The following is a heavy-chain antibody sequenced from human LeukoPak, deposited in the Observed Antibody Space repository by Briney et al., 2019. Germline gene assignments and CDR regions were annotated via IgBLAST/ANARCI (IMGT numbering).Heavy chain of an antibody. D-gene: IGHD4-17*01. J-gene: IGHJ3*02. CDR1: GFTFSSYA. Sequence: GGSLRLSCAASGFTFSSYAMHWVRQAPGKGLEWVAVISYDGSNKYYADSVKGRFTISRDNSKNTLYLQMNSLRAEDTAVYYCARDGMTTVTRAAAFDIWGQGTMVTVSS. CDR2: ISYDGSNK. CDR3: ARDGMTTVTRAAAFDI. V-gene: IGHV3-30*01.